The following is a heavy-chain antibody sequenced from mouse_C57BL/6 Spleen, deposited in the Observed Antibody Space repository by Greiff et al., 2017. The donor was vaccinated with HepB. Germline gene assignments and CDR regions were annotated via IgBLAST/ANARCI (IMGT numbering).Heavy chain of an antibody. Sequence: VQLQQPGTELVKPGASVKLSCKASGYTFTSYWMHWVKQRPGQGLEWIGNINPSNGGTNYNEKFKSKATLTVDKSSSTAYMQLSSLTSEDSAVYYCAREVTTVVATYYFDYWGQGTTRTVSS. V-gene: IGHV1-53*01. CDR1: GYTFTSYW. D-gene: IGHD1-1*01. CDR2: INPSNGGT. CDR3: AREVTTVVATYYFDY. J-gene: IGHJ2*01.